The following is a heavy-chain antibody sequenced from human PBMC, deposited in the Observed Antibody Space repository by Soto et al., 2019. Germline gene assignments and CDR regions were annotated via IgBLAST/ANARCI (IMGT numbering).Heavy chain of an antibody. Sequence: SETLSLTCTVSGGSISSGGYYWSWIRQHPGKGLEWIGYIYYSGSTYYNPSLKSRVTISVDTSKNQFSLKLSSVTAADTAVYYCARQRKTYYYDSSGYQLDYWGQGTLVTVSS. D-gene: IGHD3-22*01. J-gene: IGHJ4*02. CDR3: ARQRKTYYYDSSGYQLDY. V-gene: IGHV4-31*03. CDR2: IYYSGST. CDR1: GGSISSGGYY.